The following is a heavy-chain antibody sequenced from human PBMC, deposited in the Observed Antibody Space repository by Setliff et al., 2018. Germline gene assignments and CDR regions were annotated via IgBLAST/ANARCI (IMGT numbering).Heavy chain of an antibody. CDR1: GYTFTSCG. CDR2: ISAYNGNT. J-gene: IGHJ3*02. D-gene: IGHD2-2*01. V-gene: IGHV1-18*01. CDR3: ARRAPAAMADAFDI. Sequence: GASVKVSCKASGYTFTSCGISWVRQAPGQGLEWMGWISAYNGNTNYAQKLQGRVTMTTDTSTSTAYMELRSLRSDDTAVYYCARRAPAAMADAFDIWGQGTMVTVSS.